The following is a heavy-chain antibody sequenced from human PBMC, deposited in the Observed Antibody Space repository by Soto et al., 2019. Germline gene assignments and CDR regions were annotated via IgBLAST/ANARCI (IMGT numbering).Heavy chain of an antibody. J-gene: IGHJ6*03. V-gene: IGHV3-48*01. D-gene: IGHD3-3*01. CDR1: GFTFSSYS. CDR3: ARIDDFPYYYYYYYMDV. CDR2: ISSSSSTI. Sequence: EVQLVESGGGLVQPGGSLRLSCAASGFTFSSYSMNWVRQAPGKGLEWVSYISSSSSTIYYADSVKGRFTISRDNAKNSLYLQMNSLRAEDTAVYYCARIDDFPYYYYYYYMDVWGKGTTVTVSS.